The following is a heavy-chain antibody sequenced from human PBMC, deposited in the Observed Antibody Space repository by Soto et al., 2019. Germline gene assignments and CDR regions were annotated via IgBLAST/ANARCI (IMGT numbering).Heavy chain of an antibody. CDR1: GFTFSSSA. CDR2: ISGSGDTT. Sequence: GGSLRLSCAASGFTFSSSAMSWVRQAPGKGLEWVSGISGSGDTTYYAGSVKGRFTVSRDKPKNTLYLEMNSLRAEDTAVYYCAKAPTTISSYYNYYDMDVWGQGTTVTVSS. CDR3: AKAPTTISSYYNYYDMDV. J-gene: IGHJ6*02. D-gene: IGHD2-2*01. V-gene: IGHV3-23*01.